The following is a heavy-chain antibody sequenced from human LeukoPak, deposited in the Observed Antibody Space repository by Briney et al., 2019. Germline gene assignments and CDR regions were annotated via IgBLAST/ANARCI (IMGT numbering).Heavy chain of an antibody. V-gene: IGHV4-31*03. CDR2: INYSGST. J-gene: IGHJ4*02. Sequence: PSETLSLTCTVTGGSISSAGYYWIWIRQHPGKGLEWIGYINYSGSTYHNPSLKSRVTISVDTSKNLFSLKLSSVTAADTAVYYCARNYFDRSGYGGFGYFDYWGQGTVVTVSS. CDR1: GGSISSAGYY. CDR3: ARNYFDRSGYGGFGYFDY. D-gene: IGHD3-22*01.